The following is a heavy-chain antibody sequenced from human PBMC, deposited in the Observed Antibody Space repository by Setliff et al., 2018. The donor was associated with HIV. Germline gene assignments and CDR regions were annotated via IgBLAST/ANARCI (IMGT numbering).Heavy chain of an antibody. J-gene: IGHJ4*02. Sequence: ASVKVSCKAAGGTFSGHAINWVRQAPGQGVEWMGEIIPLFGTAHYAQRFQGRLTITTDTSANTAYMELSSLTSADTALYFCVRGALLAVFDFDHWGQGTQVTVSS. CDR1: GGTFSGHA. CDR2: IIPLFGTA. D-gene: IGHD3-10*01. CDR3: VRGALLAVFDFDH. V-gene: IGHV1-69*05.